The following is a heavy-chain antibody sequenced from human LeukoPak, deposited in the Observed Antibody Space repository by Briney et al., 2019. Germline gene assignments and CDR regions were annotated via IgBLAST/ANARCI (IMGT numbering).Heavy chain of an antibody. Sequence: ASVKVSCKASGYTFTSYDINWVRQATGQGLEWMGWMNPNSGNTGYAQKFKGRATMTRNTSISTAYMELSSLRSEDTAVYYCARGRRITIFGVVTGIGNYWGQGTLVTVSS. CDR2: MNPNSGNT. J-gene: IGHJ4*02. CDR1: GYTFTSYD. D-gene: IGHD3-3*01. CDR3: ARGRRITIFGVVTGIGNY. V-gene: IGHV1-8*01.